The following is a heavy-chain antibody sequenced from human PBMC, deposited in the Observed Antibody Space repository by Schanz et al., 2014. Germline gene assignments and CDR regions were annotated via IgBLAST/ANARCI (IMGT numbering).Heavy chain of an antibody. Sequence: EVQLVESGGGLVQPGGSLRLSCAASGFTFSSYWMHWVRQVPGKGLVWVSRIKSDGSSTSYGGSVKGRFTISRDNAKNTLYLQRNSLGAEDTAVYYCARPALWCGDNCFDPWGQGTLVTVSS. CDR2: IKSDGSST. J-gene: IGHJ5*02. V-gene: IGHV3-74*01. D-gene: IGHD3-10*01. CDR3: ARPALWCGDNCFDP. CDR1: GFTFSSYW.